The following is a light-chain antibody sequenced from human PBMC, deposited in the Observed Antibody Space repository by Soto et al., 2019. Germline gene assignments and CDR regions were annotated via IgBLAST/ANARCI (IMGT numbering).Light chain of an antibody. J-gene: IGKJ4*01. Sequence: EIVLTQFPGTLSLSPGDRATLSCRASHNVATNYLAWYQQRPGQAPRLLIYGASNRATGIPDRFSGTGSGTDFSLTISRLEPEDFAVYFCQQYGPSPLTFGGGTKVEIK. V-gene: IGKV3-20*01. CDR3: QQYGPSPLT. CDR2: GAS. CDR1: HNVATNY.